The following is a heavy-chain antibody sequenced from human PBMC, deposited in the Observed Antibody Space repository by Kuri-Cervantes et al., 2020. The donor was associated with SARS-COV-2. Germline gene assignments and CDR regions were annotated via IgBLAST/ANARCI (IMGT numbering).Heavy chain of an antibody. J-gene: IGHJ6*02. CDR2: INADNDNT. Sequence: ASVKVSCKAYGYTFTSNAMHWVRQAPGQRLEWMGWINADNDNTKYSQKFQGRVSITRDTSASTACMELGSLRSEDMAVYYCARVQRGDSYYYGMDVWGQGTTVAVSS. V-gene: IGHV1-3*01. CDR1: GYTFTSNA. D-gene: IGHD2-21*02. CDR3: ARVQRGDSYYYGMDV.